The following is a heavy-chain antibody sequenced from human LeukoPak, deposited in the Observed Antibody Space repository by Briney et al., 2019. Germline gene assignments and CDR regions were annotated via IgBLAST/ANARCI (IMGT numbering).Heavy chain of an antibody. CDR3: ARKVQREFDY. CDR1: GFTFSSYE. Sequence: GSLRLSCAASGFTFSSYEMNWVRQPPGKGLEWIGEINHSGSTNYNPSLKSRVTISVDTSKNQFSLKLSSVTAADTAVYYCARKVQREFDYWGQGTLVTVSS. V-gene: IGHV4-34*01. J-gene: IGHJ4*02. CDR2: INHSGST.